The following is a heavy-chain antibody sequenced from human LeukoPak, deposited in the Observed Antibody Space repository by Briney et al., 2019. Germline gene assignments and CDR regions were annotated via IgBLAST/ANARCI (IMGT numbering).Heavy chain of an antibody. J-gene: IGHJ5*02. CDR1: GGSISSYY. CDR3: ARVISPGSSRGWFDP. CDR2: IYYSGST. V-gene: IGHV4-59*01. Sequence: PSETLSLTCTVSGGSISSYYWSWIRQPPGKGLEWIGYIYYSGSTNYNPSLKSRVTISVDTSKNQFSLKLSSVTAADTAVYYCARVISPGSSRGWFDPWGQGTLVTVSS. D-gene: IGHD6-13*01.